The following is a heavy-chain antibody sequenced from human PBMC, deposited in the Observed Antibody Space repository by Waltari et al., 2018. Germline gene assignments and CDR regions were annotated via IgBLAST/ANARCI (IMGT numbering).Heavy chain of an antibody. CDR3: ARGGTRGNFWSGYFQH. Sequence: VQLVESGGGLVKPGGSLRLSCAASGFTFSSYSMNWVRQAPGKGLEWIGEINHSGSTNYNPSLKSRVTISVDTSKNQFSLKLSSVTAADTAVYYCARGGTRGNFWSGYFQHWGQGTLVTVSS. CDR1: GFTFSSYS. V-gene: IGHV4-34*01. CDR2: INHSGST. D-gene: IGHD3-3*01. J-gene: IGHJ1*01.